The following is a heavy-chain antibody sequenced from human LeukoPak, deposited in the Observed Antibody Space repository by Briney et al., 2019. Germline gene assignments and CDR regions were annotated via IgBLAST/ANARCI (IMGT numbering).Heavy chain of an antibody. D-gene: IGHD3-10*01. V-gene: IGHV5-51*01. CDR2: IYPGDSDT. Sequence: GESLKISCKASGYSFTDYWLGWVRQMPGKGLEWMGIIYPGDSDTRYSPSFQGQVTISVDKSISTAYLQWSSLKASDTAMFYCARLNYCRAGSDHSHFDYWGQGTLVTVSS. CDR3: ARLNYCRAGSDHSHFDY. J-gene: IGHJ4*02. CDR1: GYSFTDYW.